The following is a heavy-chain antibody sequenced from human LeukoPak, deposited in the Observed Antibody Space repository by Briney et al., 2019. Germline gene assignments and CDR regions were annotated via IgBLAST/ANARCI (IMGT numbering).Heavy chain of an antibody. D-gene: IGHD3-10*01. J-gene: IGHJ6*02. V-gene: IGHV1-18*01. Sequence: ASVKVSCKASGYAFDISAVTWVRQAPGQGLEWLGWISAYNGKIDYVQKLQGRVTMTTDTFTSTAYLELGSLGSDDTAVYYCARVRDYGSGSDYYYGLDVWGQGTTVTVS. CDR3: ARVRDYGSGSDYYYGLDV. CDR1: GYAFDISA. CDR2: ISAYNGKI.